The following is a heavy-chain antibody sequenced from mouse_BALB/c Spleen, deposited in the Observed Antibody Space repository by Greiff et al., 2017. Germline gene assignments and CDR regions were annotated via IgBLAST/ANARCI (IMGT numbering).Heavy chain of an antibody. J-gene: IGHJ4*01. CDR3: ARGGPAPLRAMDY. Sequence: EVQLQESGPGLVKPSQSLSLTCTVTGYSITSDYAWNWIRQFPGNKLEWMGYISYSGSTSYNPSLKSRISITRDTSKNQFFLQLNSVTTEDTATYYCARGGPAPLRAMDYWGQGTSVTVSS. CDR2: ISYSGST. D-gene: IGHD1-2*01. V-gene: IGHV3-2*02. CDR1: GYSITSDYA.